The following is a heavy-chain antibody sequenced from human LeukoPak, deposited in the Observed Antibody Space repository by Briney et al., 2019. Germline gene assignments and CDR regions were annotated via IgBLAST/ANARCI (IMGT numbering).Heavy chain of an antibody. CDR2: ISGGGGST. D-gene: IGHD1-7*01. CDR3: AKEYNWNYEY. CDR1: GFTFSSYA. Sequence: PGGSLRLSCAASGFTFSSYAMSWVRQAPGKGLEWVSTISGGGGSTYYADSVTGRFTISRDNSKNTLYLQMNSLRAEDTAVYYCAKEYNWNYEYWGQGTLVTVSS. V-gene: IGHV3-23*01. J-gene: IGHJ4*02.